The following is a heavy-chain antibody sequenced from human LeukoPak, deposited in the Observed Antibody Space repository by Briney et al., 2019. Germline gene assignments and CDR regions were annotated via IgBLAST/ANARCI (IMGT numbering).Heavy chain of an antibody. J-gene: IGHJ4*02. Sequence: PGGSLRLSCAASGFTFDFSSSWMSWVRQAPGKGLEWVGNIQPDGSEQYPVDSVKGRFTISRDNSRKLLFLQMNSLRAEDTAVYYCARARGYSGYATTSSLDYWGQGTLVTVSS. CDR3: ARARGYSGYATTSSLDY. V-gene: IGHV3-7*01. CDR2: IQPDGSEQ. CDR1: GFTFDFSSSW. D-gene: IGHD5-12*01.